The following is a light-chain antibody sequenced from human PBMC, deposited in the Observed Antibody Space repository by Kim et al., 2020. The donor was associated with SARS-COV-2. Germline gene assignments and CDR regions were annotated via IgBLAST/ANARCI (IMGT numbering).Light chain of an antibody. J-gene: IGKJ2*03. V-gene: IGKV3-20*01. CDR1: QSVSSNY. CDR2: GAS. CDR3: QQYGTSPYS. Sequence: EIVLTQSPGTLSLSPGDRATLSCRASQSVSSNYLAWYQQKPGQAPRLLIYGASSRATGIPDRFSGSGSGTDFTLTISRLEPEDFVVYYCQQYGTSPYSFGQWTKLEI.